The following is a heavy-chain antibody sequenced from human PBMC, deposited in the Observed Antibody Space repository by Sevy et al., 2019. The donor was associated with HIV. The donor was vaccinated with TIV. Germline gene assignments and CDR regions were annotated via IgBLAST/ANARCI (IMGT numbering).Heavy chain of an antibody. CDR2: IYYNGHI. CDR1: GGSITSLY. D-gene: IGHD1-26*01. Sequence: SETLSLTCTVSGGSITSLYWNWIRQPPGKGLEWIANIYYNGHINYNPSLKSRVTFTLDTSKNQFSLRLSAVTAEDTAMYYCAGGNAWGRGYSWGQGTLVTVSS. J-gene: IGHJ4*02. V-gene: IGHV4-59*08. CDR3: AGGNAWGRGYS.